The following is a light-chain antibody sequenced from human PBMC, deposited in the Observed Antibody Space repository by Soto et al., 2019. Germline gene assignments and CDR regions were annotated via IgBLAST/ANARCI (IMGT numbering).Light chain of an antibody. V-gene: IGKV3-20*01. CDR1: RSVNSNY. CDR3: QQYISSPLT. Sequence: EIVMTQSPGTLSLSPGEGATLSCRASRSVNSNYLAWYQQKPGQAPSLLTYGASSRATDVPDRFSASGSGTDFALTISRLEPEDVEVYYCQQYISSPLTFGGGTKVEI. CDR2: GAS. J-gene: IGKJ4*01.